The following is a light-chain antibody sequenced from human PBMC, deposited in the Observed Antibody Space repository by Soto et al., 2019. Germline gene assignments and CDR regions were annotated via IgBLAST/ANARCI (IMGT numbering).Light chain of an antibody. CDR1: SSDVGGHNY. J-gene: IGLJ1*01. CDR2: EVS. V-gene: IGLV2-14*01. Sequence: QSALTQPASVSGSPGQSITIPCTGTSSDVGGHNYVSWYQHHPGIAPKLMIYEVSNRPSGVSDRFSGSKSGNTASLTISGLRADEGADFYCNLKKSSGTYVFGKGNKPPVL. CDR3: NLKKSSGTYV.